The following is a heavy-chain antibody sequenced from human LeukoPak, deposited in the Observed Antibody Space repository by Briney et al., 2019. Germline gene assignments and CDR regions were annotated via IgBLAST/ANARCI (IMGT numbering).Heavy chain of an antibody. V-gene: IGHV3-30-3*01. D-gene: IGHD3-3*01. CDR2: ISYDGSNK. CDR3: ARDALQYYDFWSGYYTGGY. Sequence: PGGSLRLSCAASGFTFSSYAIHWVRQAPGKGLEWVAVISYDGSNKYYADSVKGRFTISRDNSKNTLYLQMNSLRAEDTAVYYCARDALQYYDFWSGYYTGGYWGQGTLVTVSS. J-gene: IGHJ4*02. CDR1: GFTFSSYA.